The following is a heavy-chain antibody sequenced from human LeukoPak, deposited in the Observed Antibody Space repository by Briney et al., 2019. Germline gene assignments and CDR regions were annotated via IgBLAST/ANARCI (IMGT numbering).Heavy chain of an antibody. D-gene: IGHD5-18*01. J-gene: IGHJ4*02. CDR1: GFTFSSYA. Sequence: GGSLRLSCAASGFTFSSYAMHWVRQAPGKGLEWVAVISYDGSNKYYADSVKGRFTISRDNSKNTLYLQMNSLRAEDTAVYYCAKDPFPDTAMPVYWGQGTLVTVSS. CDR2: ISYDGSNK. CDR3: AKDPFPDTAMPVY. V-gene: IGHV3-30*04.